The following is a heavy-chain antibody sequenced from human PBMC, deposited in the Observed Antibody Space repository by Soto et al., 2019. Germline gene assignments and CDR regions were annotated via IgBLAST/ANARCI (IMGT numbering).Heavy chain of an antibody. CDR3: ASAPTTTTVTHAGY. D-gene: IGHD4-17*01. V-gene: IGHV4-34*01. CDR2: INHSGST. Sequence: SETLSLTCAVYGGSFSGYYWSWIRQPPGKGLEWIGEINHSGSTNYNPSLKSRVTISVDTSKNQFSLKLSSVAAADTAVYYCASAPTTTTVTHAGYWGQGTLVTVSS. CDR1: GGSFSGYY. J-gene: IGHJ4*02.